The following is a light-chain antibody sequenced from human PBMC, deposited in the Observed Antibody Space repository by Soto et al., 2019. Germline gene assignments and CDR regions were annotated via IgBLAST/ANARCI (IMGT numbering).Light chain of an antibody. CDR2: HAS. CDR3: QQYSRHSP. Sequence: DIQMTQAPSSLSSSVGDRVTITCLSSQSTSSYLAWYQQKPGKAHTLLIYHASSLENGVPSRFSGSGSGTEFSLTISSLQTADYATYYCQQYSRHSPFGQGTK. V-gene: IGKV1-5*03. J-gene: IGKJ1*01. CDR1: QSTSSY.